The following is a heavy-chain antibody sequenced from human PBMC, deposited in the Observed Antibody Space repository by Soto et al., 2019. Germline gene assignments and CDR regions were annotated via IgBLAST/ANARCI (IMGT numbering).Heavy chain of an antibody. V-gene: IGHV4-30-4*01. CDR2: IYYSGST. CDR1: GGSISSGDYY. CDR3: ARGPSMVRGEYFDY. D-gene: IGHD3-10*01. J-gene: IGHJ4*02. Sequence: QVQLQESGPGLVKPSQTLSLTCTVSGGSISSGDYYWSWIRQPPGKGLEWIGYIYYSGSTYYNPSLTSRVTISVDTSKNQFSPKLSSVTAADTAVYYCARGPSMVRGEYFDYWGQGTLVTVSS.